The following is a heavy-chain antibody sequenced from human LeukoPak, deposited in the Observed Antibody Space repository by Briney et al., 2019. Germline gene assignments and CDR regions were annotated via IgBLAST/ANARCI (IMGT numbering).Heavy chain of an antibody. CDR3: ARAIVATINALGY. CDR2: MNPNSGNT. D-gene: IGHD5-12*01. Sequence: ASVKVSCKASGYTFTSYGISWVRQAPGQGLEWMGWMNPNSGNTGYAQKFQGRVTMTRNTSISTAYMELSSLRSEDTAAYYCARAIVATINALGYWGQGTLVTVSS. J-gene: IGHJ4*02. CDR1: GYTFTSYG. V-gene: IGHV1-8*02.